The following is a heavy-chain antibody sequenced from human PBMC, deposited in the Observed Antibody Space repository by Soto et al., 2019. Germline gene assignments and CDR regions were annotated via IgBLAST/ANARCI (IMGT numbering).Heavy chain of an antibody. CDR1: GVSINIPRHQ. CDR2: IYYTGST. CDR3: ARDFGGGALDS. J-gene: IGHJ5*01. D-gene: IGHD3-3*01. Sequence: PSETPSLNSSVSGVSINIPRHQLGWVRQPPGKGLEWIGTIYYTGSTYHNPFLRSRVTIFVDTSKNQFSLKLTSVTAADTAVYYCARDFGGGALDSWGQGTLVTVSS. V-gene: IGHV4-39*02.